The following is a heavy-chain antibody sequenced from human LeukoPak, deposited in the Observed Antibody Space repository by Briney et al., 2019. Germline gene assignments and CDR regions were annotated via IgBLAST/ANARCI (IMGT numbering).Heavy chain of an antibody. Sequence: PSETLSLTCAVYGGSFSGYYWSWIRQPLGKGLEWIGEINHSGSTNYNPSLKSRVTISVDTSKNQFSLKLSSVTAADTAVYYCARLNYYDSSGYYHPYYYYYYMDVWGKGTAVTVSS. V-gene: IGHV4-34*01. J-gene: IGHJ6*03. CDR3: ARLNYYDSSGYYHPYYYYYYMDV. CDR1: GGSFSGYY. CDR2: INHSGST. D-gene: IGHD3-22*01.